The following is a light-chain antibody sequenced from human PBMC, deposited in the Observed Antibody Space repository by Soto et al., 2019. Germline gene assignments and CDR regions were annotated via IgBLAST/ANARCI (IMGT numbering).Light chain of an antibody. Sequence: QSALTQPASVSGSPGQSITISCTGTSSDVGIYNLVSWYQQHPGKAPRLIIHEVTNRLSGVSGRFSGSKSGNTAFLTISGLQAEDEAVYYCCSHSSSITWMFGGGTKLTVL. CDR3: CSHSSSITWM. V-gene: IGLV2-23*02. CDR1: SSDVGIYNL. J-gene: IGLJ3*02. CDR2: EVT.